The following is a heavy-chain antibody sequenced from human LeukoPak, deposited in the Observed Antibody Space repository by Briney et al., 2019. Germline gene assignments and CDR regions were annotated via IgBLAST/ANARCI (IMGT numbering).Heavy chain of an antibody. V-gene: IGHV4-34*01. Sequence: SETLSLTCAVCGGSFSGYYWSWIRQPPGKGLEWIGEINQSGSTNYNPSLKSRVTISVDTSKNQFSLKLSSVTAADTAVYYCARGGLIATISTAYYYYGMDVWGQGTTVTVSS. CDR3: ARGGLIATISTAYYYYGMDV. CDR2: INQSGST. J-gene: IGHJ6*02. D-gene: IGHD2-2*02. CDR1: GGSFSGYY.